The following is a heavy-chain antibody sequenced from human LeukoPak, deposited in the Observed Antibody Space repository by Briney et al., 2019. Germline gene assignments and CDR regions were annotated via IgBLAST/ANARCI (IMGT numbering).Heavy chain of an antibody. V-gene: IGHV4-59*01. Sequence: PSETLSLTCTVSGGSISSYSWSWIRQPPGQGLEWIGYIYYSGSTNYNPSLKSRVTISVDTSKNQFSLKLSSVTAADTAVYYCARLLGAFDIWGQGTMVTVSS. CDR2: IYYSGST. D-gene: IGHD2-15*01. J-gene: IGHJ3*02. CDR1: GGSISSYS. CDR3: ARLLGAFDI.